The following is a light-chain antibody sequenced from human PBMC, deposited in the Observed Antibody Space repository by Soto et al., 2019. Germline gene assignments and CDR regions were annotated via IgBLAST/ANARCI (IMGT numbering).Light chain of an antibody. CDR3: ASWDDSLSGVL. V-gene: IGLV1-44*01. J-gene: IGLJ2*01. CDR2: NNY. Sequence: SVLTQSPSASGTPGQRVTISCSGSSSNIGSNPVHWYQQVPGSAPKLLIHNNYQRPAGVPDRFSGSESGTSASLAISGLQSEDEADYYCASWDDSLSGVLFGGGTKLTVL. CDR1: SSNIGSNP.